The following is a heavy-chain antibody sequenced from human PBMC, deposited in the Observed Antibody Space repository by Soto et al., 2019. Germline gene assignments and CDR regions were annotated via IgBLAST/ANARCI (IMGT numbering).Heavy chain of an antibody. CDR1: GFIFSDYY. V-gene: IGHV3-11*01. D-gene: IGHD6-19*01. Sequence: QVQLVESGGDLVKPGGSLRLSCASSGFIFSDYYMSWIRQAPGKGLEWISYITTSGSTIYYADSVKGRFTISRDNAKNSLFLQMNSRRAENTAIYYCARVSGQWLLSYWGQGTLVTVSS. CDR3: ARVSGQWLLSY. CDR2: ITTSGSTI. J-gene: IGHJ4*02.